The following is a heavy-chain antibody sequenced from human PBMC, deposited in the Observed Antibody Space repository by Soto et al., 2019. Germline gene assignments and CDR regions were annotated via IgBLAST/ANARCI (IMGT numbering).Heavy chain of an antibody. J-gene: IGHJ6*02. D-gene: IGHD4-17*01. V-gene: IGHV4-31*03. CDR2: IYYSGST. CDR1: GGSISSGGYY. CDR3: ARDVHYGDYKYGMDV. Sequence: SETLSLTCTVSGGSISSGGYYWSWIRQHPGKGLEWIGYIYYSGSTYYNPSLKSRVTISVDTSKNQFSLKLSSVTAADTAVYYCARDVHYGDYKYGMDVWGQGTTVTVS.